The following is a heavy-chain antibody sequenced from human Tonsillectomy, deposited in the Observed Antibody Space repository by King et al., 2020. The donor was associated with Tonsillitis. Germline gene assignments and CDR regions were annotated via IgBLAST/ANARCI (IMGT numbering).Heavy chain of an antibody. CDR1: GFTFSNYV. J-gene: IGHJ4*02. CDR3: AKLIRGWSRGPAGDDSGFDS. CDR2: ISASGGST. Sequence: VQLVESGGGLVQPGRSLRLSCAASGFTFSNYVMTWVRQTPGKGLEWVLSISASGGSTDYADSVKGRFIISRDNSKSMLYLRMNSLRAEDTAVYYCAKLIRGWSRGPAGDDSGFDSWGQGTPVTVSS. D-gene: IGHD5-12*01. V-gene: IGHV3-23*04.